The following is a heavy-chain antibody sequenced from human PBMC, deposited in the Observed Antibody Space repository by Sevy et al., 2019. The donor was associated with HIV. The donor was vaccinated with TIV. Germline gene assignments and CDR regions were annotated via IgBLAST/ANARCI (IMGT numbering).Heavy chain of an antibody. CDR1: GYTFTGYY. J-gene: IGHJ6*02. V-gene: IGHV1-2*02. Sequence: ASVKVSCKASGYTFTGYYMHWVRQAPGQGLEWMGWINPNSGGTNYAQKFQGRVTMTRDTSISTAYMELGRLRSDDTAVYYCARGDYYDSSGYYYYYYGMDVWGQGTTVTVSS. CDR2: INPNSGGT. D-gene: IGHD3-22*01. CDR3: ARGDYYDSSGYYYYYYGMDV.